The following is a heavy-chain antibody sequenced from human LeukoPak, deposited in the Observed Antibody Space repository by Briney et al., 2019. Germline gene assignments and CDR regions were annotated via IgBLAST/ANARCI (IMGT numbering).Heavy chain of an antibody. J-gene: IGHJ4*02. V-gene: IGHV3-23*01. D-gene: IGHD5-12*01. Sequence: GGSLRLSCAASGFTFSSYAMSWVRQAPGKGLEWVSAISGSGGSTYYADSVKGRFTISRDNSKNTLYLQMNNPRAEDTAVYYCAKEGSGYDRTFDYWGQGTLVTVSS. CDR1: GFTFSSYA. CDR3: AKEGSGYDRTFDY. CDR2: ISGSGGST.